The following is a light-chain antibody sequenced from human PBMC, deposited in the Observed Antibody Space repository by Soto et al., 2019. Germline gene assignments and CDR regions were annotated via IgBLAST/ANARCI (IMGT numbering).Light chain of an antibody. CDR3: LQYHNLWA. J-gene: IGKJ1*01. CDR2: RAS. V-gene: IGKV3-15*01. CDR1: QNIYSN. Sequence: EIVMTQSPATLSVSPGERATFSCRASQNIYSNIAWYQQRPGQAPRLLIYRASTRATGVPARFSGSGSGTEFTLTISSLQSEDFAVYSCLQYHNLWAFGQGTRWIS.